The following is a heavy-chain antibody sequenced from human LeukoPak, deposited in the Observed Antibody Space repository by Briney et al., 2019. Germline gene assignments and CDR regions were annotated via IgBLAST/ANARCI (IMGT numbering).Heavy chain of an antibody. CDR1: GFTFSSYA. V-gene: IGHV3-23*01. J-gene: IGHJ4*02. CDR3: ARDLSGGYACDS. CDR2: ISGSGGST. D-gene: IGHD1-26*01. Sequence: GGSLRLSCAASGFTFSSYAMSWVRQAPGKGLEWVSAISGSGGSTYYADSVKGRFTISRDSTKNTVDLQMRSLRPDDPALYYCARDLSGGYACDSWGQGALVTVSS.